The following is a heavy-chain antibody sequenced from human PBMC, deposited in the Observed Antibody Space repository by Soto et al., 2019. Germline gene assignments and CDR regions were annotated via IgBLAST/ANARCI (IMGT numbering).Heavy chain of an antibody. D-gene: IGHD6-19*01. CDR3: ARGVAVSYYYYYGMDV. V-gene: IGHV4-61*01. CDR2: IYYSGST. CDR1: GGSVSSGSYY. Sequence: SETLSLTCTVSGGSVSSGSYYWSWIRQPPGKGLEWIGYIYYSGSTNYNPSLKSRVTISVDTSKNQFSLKLSSVAAADTAVYYCARGVAVSYYYYYGMDVWGQGTTVTVSS. J-gene: IGHJ6*02.